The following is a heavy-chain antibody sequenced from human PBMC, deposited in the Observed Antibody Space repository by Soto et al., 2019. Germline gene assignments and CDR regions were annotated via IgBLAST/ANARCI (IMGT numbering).Heavy chain of an antibody. D-gene: IGHD2-15*01. CDR2: IDRDGTET. J-gene: IGHJ4*02. V-gene: IGHV3-7*01. Sequence: GGSLRLSCAASGFTFSAYWMTWVHLTPGKGLEWVANIDRDGTETHYVDSVKGRFTISRDNSEDTLYLQMNNLRAEDTAVYYCAREESVLAAIGDYWGQGTLVTVSS. CDR1: GFTFSAYW. CDR3: AREESVLAAIGDY.